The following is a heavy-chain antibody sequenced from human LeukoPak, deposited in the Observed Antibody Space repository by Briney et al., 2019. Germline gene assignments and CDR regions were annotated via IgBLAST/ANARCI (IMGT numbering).Heavy chain of an antibody. Sequence: GESLKISCKASGYTFTNFWISWVRQMPGKGLEWMGRIDPSDSYTNYRPSFQGHVTISADKSISTAYLQWSSLKASDTAMYYCARRNYYGSGSYYALSYWGQGTLVTVSS. V-gene: IGHV5-10-1*01. D-gene: IGHD3-10*01. J-gene: IGHJ4*02. CDR1: GYTFTNFW. CDR2: IDPSDSYT. CDR3: ARRNYYGSGSYYALSY.